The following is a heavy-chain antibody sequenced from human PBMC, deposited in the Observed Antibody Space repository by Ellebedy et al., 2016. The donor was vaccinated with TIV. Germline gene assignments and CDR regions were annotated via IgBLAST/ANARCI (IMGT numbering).Heavy chain of an antibody. CDR3: ASESTTWSGSLDC. D-gene: IGHD1-1*01. CDR1: GGPISNKY. V-gene: IGHV4-4*07. CDR2: IYASGSY. Sequence: SETLSLXCSVSGGPISNKYWSWVRQPAGKGLQWIGRIYASGSYNYNPSLKSRVTMSVDTSTNHFSLKLESVTSADTAVYYCASESTTWSGSLDCWGQGTLVTVSS. J-gene: IGHJ4*02.